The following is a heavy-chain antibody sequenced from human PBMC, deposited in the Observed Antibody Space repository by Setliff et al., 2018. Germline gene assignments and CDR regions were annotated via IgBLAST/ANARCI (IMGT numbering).Heavy chain of an antibody. Sequence: ASVKVSCKASGHTLTGYYMHWVRQTPGQGLEWMGWINPISGGANYAQKFQGRVTLTRDTSISTGYMELNSLRSDDTAVYYCAISTLSICSGGSCPNAFDVWGQGTMGTVSS. D-gene: IGHD2-15*01. V-gene: IGHV1-2*02. CDR3: AISTLSICSGGSCPNAFDV. J-gene: IGHJ3*01. CDR2: INPISGGA. CDR1: GHTLTGYY.